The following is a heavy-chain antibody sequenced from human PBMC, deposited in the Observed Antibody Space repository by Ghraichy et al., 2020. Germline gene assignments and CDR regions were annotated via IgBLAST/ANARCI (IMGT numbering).Heavy chain of an antibody. V-gene: IGHV4-59*02. Sequence: SETLSLTCNVFGASVSSYSWGWIRQPPGKGLDWIAYIYYSATTNYNPPLKNRVTISVDASKNQVSLKLTSVTAADTAVYYCSGAYAPYMPTFDSWGLGTLVTVSS. J-gene: IGHJ5*01. D-gene: IGHD2-2*01. CDR1: GASVSSYS. CDR2: IYYSATT. CDR3: SGAYAPYMPTFDS.